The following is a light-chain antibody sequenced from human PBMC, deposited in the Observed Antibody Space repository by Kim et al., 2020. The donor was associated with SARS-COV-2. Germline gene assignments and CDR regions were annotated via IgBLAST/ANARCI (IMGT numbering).Light chain of an antibody. CDR1: QSVLYSANNQNY. V-gene: IGKV4-1*01. J-gene: IGKJ2*01. Sequence: RTTINCKSSQSVLYSANNQNYLAWYQQKPGQPPKLLMYWASTREYGVPDRFSGSGSGTDFTLTISSLQAEDVAVYYCQQYYSTPYTFGQGTKLEIK. CDR2: WAS. CDR3: QQYYSTPYT.